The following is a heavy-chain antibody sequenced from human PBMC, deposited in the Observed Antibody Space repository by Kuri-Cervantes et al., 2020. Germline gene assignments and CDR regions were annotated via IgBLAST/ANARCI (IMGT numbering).Heavy chain of an antibody. CDR1: GFTFSSYW. Sequence: GESLKISCVASGFTFSSYWMHWVRQTPGKGLVWVSRINSGGGGTDYADSVKGRFTISRDNAKNTLFLQLNSLRAEDTAVYYCVVGGDGYGNFEYWGQGTLVTVSS. CDR3: VVGGDGYGNFEY. J-gene: IGHJ4*02. V-gene: IGHV3-74*01. CDR2: INSGGGGT. D-gene: IGHD5-18*01.